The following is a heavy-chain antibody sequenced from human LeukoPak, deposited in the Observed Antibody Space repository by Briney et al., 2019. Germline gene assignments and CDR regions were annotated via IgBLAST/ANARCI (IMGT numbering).Heavy chain of an antibody. D-gene: IGHD1-1*01. J-gene: IGHJ3*02. CDR2: VYYTGST. CDR1: GGSISAYF. Sequence: PSETLSPTCTVSGGSISAYFWSWIRQPPGRGLEWIGHVYYTGSTNYNPSLKSRVTISIDTSKDQFSLMVSSVTAADTAVYYCARLQPNSGEWAFDIWGQGTMVTVSS. V-gene: IGHV4-59*01. CDR3: ARLQPNSGEWAFDI.